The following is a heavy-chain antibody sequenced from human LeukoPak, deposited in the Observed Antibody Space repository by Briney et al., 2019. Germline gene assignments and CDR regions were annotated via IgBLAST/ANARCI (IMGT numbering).Heavy chain of an antibody. CDR2: ISPNSGGT. Sequence: GASVNVSCKASGYTFTVHYIHWVRQAPGQGLEWMGWISPNSGGTKYAQNFQGRVTMTRDTSISTAYMELSRLRSDDTAVYYCVRGGGSFYVDYWGQGTPATASS. V-gene: IGHV1-2*02. J-gene: IGHJ4*02. D-gene: IGHD1-26*01. CDR3: VRGGGSFYVDY. CDR1: GYTFTVHY.